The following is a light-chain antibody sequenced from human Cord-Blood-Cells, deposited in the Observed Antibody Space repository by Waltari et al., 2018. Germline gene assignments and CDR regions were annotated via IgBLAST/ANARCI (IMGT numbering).Light chain of an antibody. CDR2: SNN. CDR3: AAWDDSLNGVV. Sequence: QSVLTPPPSASGTPGQRVTSSCSGSSSNSGKNTVNWYHQLPGTAPKLLIYSNNQRPSGVPDRFSGSKSGTSASLAISGLHSEDEADYYCAAWDDSLNGVVFGGGTKLTVL. J-gene: IGLJ2*01. CDR1: SSNSGKNT. V-gene: IGLV1-44*01.